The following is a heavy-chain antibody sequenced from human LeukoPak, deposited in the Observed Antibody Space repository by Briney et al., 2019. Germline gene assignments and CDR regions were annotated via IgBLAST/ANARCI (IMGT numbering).Heavy chain of an antibody. CDR1: GFSFSSYW. Sequence: GGSLRLSCVASGFSFSSYWMTWVRQAPGKGLVWVSRISNDGTITTYADSVRGRFTISRDNARNTLHLQMNSLRAEDTAVYYCARDMLRGHPAFDYWGQGTLVSVSS. CDR2: ISNDGTIT. D-gene: IGHD3-10*01. V-gene: IGHV3-74*03. CDR3: ARDMLRGHPAFDY. J-gene: IGHJ4*02.